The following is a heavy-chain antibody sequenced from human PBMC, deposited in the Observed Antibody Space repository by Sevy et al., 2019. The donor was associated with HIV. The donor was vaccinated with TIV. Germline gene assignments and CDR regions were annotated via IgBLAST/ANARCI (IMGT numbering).Heavy chain of an antibody. D-gene: IGHD1-26*01. CDR1: DCSISSGYY. CDR3: ARGGSIVTARDYFDH. J-gene: IGHJ4*02. Sequence: SETLSLTCAVSDCSISSGYYWGWIRQPPGKGLEWLGSIHHSGSIYYNPSLNSRVTISVDTSKNQFSLKLHSVTAADTAVYYSARGGSIVTARDYFDHWGQGVLVTVSS. V-gene: IGHV4-38-2*01. CDR2: IHHSGSI.